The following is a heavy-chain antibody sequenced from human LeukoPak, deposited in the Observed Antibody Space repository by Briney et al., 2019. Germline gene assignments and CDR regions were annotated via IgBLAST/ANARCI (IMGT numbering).Heavy chain of an antibody. CDR1: GGSISSGSYY. Sequence: SETLSLTCTVSGGSISSGSYYWSWIRQPAGKGLEWIGRIYTSGSTNYNPSLKSRVTISVDTSKNQFSLKLSSVTAADTAVYYCARVTILLWAAFDPWGQGALVTVSS. D-gene: IGHD3-10*01. CDR3: ARVTILLWAAFDP. J-gene: IGHJ5*02. CDR2: IYTSGST. V-gene: IGHV4-61*02.